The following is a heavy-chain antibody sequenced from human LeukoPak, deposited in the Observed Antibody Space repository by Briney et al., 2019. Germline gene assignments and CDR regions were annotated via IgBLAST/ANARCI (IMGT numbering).Heavy chain of an antibody. CDR1: GFTFSSYS. Sequence: PGGSLRLSCAASGFTFSSYSMNWVRQAPGKGLEWVSSISSGSSHIYYADSVKGRFTISRDNAKNSLYLQMNSLRAEDTAVYYCIAVAGQGTWFDPWGQGTLVTVSS. V-gene: IGHV3-21*01. D-gene: IGHD6-19*01. CDR3: IAVAGQGTWFDP. CDR2: ISSGSSHI. J-gene: IGHJ5*02.